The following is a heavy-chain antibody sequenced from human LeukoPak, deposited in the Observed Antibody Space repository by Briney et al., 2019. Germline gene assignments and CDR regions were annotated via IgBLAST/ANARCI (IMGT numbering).Heavy chain of an antibody. CDR2: LYTSGNT. CDR1: GDSISSGSSY. J-gene: IGHJ6*03. Sequence: SETLSLTCSVSGDSISSGSSYWGWIRQPAGKGLEWIGRLYTSGNTKYNPSLKSRVTISGDTSKNQFSLKLSSVTAADTAVYYCARVGYYGSGSYYGTYYYYYMDVWGKGTTVTISS. CDR3: ARVGYYGSGSYYGTYYYYYMDV. D-gene: IGHD3-10*01. V-gene: IGHV4-61*02.